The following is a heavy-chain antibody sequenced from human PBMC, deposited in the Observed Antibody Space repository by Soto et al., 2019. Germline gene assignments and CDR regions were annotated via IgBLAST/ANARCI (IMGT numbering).Heavy chain of an antibody. CDR1: GYSFTSYW. CDR3: ARLGITMIVVPTFDI. Sequence: GESLKISCKGSGYSFTSYWIGWVRQMPGKGLEWMGIIHPSDFDTRYSPSFQGQVTISADKSISTAYLQWSSLRASDTAMYYCARLGITMIVVPTFDIWGQGTMVTVSS. J-gene: IGHJ3*02. V-gene: IGHV5-51*01. CDR2: IHPSDFDT. D-gene: IGHD3-22*01.